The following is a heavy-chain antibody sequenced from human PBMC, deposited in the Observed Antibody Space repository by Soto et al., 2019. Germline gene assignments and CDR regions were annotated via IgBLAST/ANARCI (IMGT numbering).Heavy chain of an antibody. CDR3: GMEYCSSTSCYRDY. V-gene: IGHV1-69*02. CDR2: IIPILVIA. D-gene: IGHD2-2*02. J-gene: IGHJ4*02. Sequence: QVQLVQSGAEVKKPGSSVKVSCKASGGTFSSYTISWVRQAPGQGLEWMGRIIPILVIANNAQKFQGRVTITADKSTSTAYMELSSLRSEDTAVYCCGMEYCSSTSCYRDYWGQGTLVPVSS. CDR1: GGTFSSYT.